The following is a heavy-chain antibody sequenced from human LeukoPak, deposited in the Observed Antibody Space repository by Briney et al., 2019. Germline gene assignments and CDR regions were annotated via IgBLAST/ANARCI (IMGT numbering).Heavy chain of an antibody. V-gene: IGHV3-23*01. CDR2: ISGSGGST. CDR3: AKDLPNPGTSRHFQY. J-gene: IGHJ1*01. CDR1: GFTFTSYA. Sequence: PGGSLRLSCAASGFTFTSYALSWVRQAPGKGLEWVSSISGSGGSTYYANSVKGRVTISRDNSKNTLYLQMNSLRAEDTAVYYCAKDLPNPGTSRHFQYWGQGTLVTVSS. D-gene: IGHD2-8*01.